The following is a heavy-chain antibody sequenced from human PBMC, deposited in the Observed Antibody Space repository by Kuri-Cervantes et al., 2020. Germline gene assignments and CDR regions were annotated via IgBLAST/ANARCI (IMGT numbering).Heavy chain of an antibody. CDR2: IYYSGST. D-gene: IGHD3-3*01. CDR1: GGSISSGSYY. V-gene: IGHV4-61*01. J-gene: IGHJ6*02. CDR3: ARSGDFWSGYFPGLYYYGMDV. Sequence: SETLSLTCTVSGGSISSGSYYWSWIRQPPGKGLEWIGYIYYSGSTNYNPSLKSRVTISVDTSKNQFSLKLSSVTAADTAVYYCARSGDFWSGYFPGLYYYGMDVWGQGTTVTVSS.